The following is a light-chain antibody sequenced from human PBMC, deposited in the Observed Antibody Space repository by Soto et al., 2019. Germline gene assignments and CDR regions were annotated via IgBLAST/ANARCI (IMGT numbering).Light chain of an antibody. Sequence: DIQMTQSPSTLSASVGDRVTITCRASQSISSWLAWYQQKPGKAPKLLIYDASSLESGVPSRFSGSGSGTEFTLTISSLQPDDFAAYYCQQYNSYSTCGGGTKVEIK. CDR1: QSISSW. J-gene: IGKJ4*01. V-gene: IGKV1-5*01. CDR3: QQYNSYST. CDR2: DAS.